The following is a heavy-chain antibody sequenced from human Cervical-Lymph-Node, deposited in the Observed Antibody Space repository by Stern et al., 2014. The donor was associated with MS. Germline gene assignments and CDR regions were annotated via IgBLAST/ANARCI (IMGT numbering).Heavy chain of an antibody. CDR1: GYSFTSYW. CDR3: ATESGDHEYYYGMDV. CDR2: IYPGDSDT. V-gene: IGHV5-51*01. D-gene: IGHD4-17*01. J-gene: IGHJ6*02. Sequence: VPLGQSGAEVKKPGESLKISCKGSGYSFTSYWIGWVRQMPGKGLEWMGTIYPGDSDTRYSPSFQGQVPISADKSINTAYLQWSSLKASDTAMYYCATESGDHEYYYGMDVWGQGTTVTVSS.